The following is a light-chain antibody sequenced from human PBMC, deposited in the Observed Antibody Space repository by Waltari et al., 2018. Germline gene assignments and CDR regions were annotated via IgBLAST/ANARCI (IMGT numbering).Light chain of an antibody. Sequence: DIQMTQSPSSLSASVGARVTISCQASQSVDNFLNWYQQKSGKAPKVLIYDASNLETGVPSRFSGSGSGRHFTFTISSLQPEDSGTYYCQQYDNVPFTFGGGTKVEIK. CDR2: DAS. J-gene: IGKJ4*01. V-gene: IGKV1-33*01. CDR1: QSVDNF. CDR3: QQYDNVPFT.